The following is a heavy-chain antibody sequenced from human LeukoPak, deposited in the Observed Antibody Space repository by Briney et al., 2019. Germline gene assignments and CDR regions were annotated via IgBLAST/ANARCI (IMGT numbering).Heavy chain of an antibody. CDR2: IGTAGDT. J-gene: IGHJ3*02. CDR1: GFTFSSYD. D-gene: IGHD4-23*01. CDR3: ATDYGGNSGAFDI. V-gene: IGHV3-13*01. Sequence: GGSLRLSCAASGFTFSSYDMHWVPQATGKGLEWVSAIGTAGDTYYPGSVKGRFTISRENAKNSLYLQMNSLRAGDTAVYYCATDYGGNSGAFDIWGQGTMVTVSS.